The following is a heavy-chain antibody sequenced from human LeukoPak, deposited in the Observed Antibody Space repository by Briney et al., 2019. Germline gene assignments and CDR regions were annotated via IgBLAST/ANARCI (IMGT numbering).Heavy chain of an antibody. D-gene: IGHD4-17*01. V-gene: IGHV3-23*01. CDR1: GFTFSSYA. CDR2: ISNSAYNT. CDR3: AKVPNYGDYGTWDS. Sequence: GGSLRLSCAASGFTFSSYAMSWVRQAPGEGLEWVSAISNSAYNTYYADSVKGRFTISRDNSKNTLYLQMNSLRAEDTAIYYCAKVPNYGDYGTWDSWGQGALVTVSS. J-gene: IGHJ4*02.